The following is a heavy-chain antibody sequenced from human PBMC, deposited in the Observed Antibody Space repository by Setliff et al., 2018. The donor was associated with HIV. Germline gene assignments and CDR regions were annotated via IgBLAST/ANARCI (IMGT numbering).Heavy chain of an antibody. J-gene: IGHJ4*02. CDR1: GGSINSDNW. CDR2: IYHSGST. V-gene: IGHV4-4*02. Sequence: PSETLSLTCAVSGGSINSDNWWSWVRQSPGKGLEWIGKIYHSGSTNYNPSLKSRVTTSVDKSKNQFSLNLSSVTAADTAMYYCAREYGDLFYFDYWGQGTLVTAPQ. D-gene: IGHD4-17*01. CDR3: AREYGDLFYFDY.